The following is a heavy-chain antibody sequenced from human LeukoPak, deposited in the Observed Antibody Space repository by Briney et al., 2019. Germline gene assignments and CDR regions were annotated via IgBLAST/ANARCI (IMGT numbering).Heavy chain of an antibody. CDR1: GFTFSSYS. D-gene: IGHD3-3*01. CDR2: ISSSSSYI. Sequence: GGSLRLSCAASGFTFSSYSMNWVRQAPGKGLEWVSSISSSSSYIYYADSVKGRFTISRDNARNSLYLQMNSLRAEDTAVYYCARVDYDFWSGYSEIYYMDVWGKGTTVTVSS. J-gene: IGHJ6*03. CDR3: ARVDYDFWSGYSEIYYMDV. V-gene: IGHV3-21*01.